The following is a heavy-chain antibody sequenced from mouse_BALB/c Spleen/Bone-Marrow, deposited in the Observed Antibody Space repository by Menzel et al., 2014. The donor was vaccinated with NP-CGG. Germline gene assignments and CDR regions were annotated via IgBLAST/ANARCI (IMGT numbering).Heavy chain of an antibody. CDR1: GYTFTDYV. CDR2: IYPGSGST. CDR3: ARYYDYDWYFDV. V-gene: IGHV1-77*01. D-gene: IGHD2-4*01. Sequence: VQLVESGPELVKPGASVKMSCKASGYTFTDYVISWVKQRTGQGLEWIGEIYPGSGSTYYNEKFKGKATLTADKSSNTAYMQLSSLTSEDSAVYFCARYYDYDWYFDVLGAGTTVTVSS. J-gene: IGHJ1*01.